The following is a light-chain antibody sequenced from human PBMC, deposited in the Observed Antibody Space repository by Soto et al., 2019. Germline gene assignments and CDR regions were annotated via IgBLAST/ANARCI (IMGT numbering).Light chain of an antibody. V-gene: IGLV2-14*01. CDR2: DVS. J-gene: IGLJ2*01. CDR3: SSYTSSSTHVV. Sequence: QSALTQPASVSGSPGQSITISCTGTSSDVGGYNYVSWYQQHPGKAPKVMIYDVSNRPSGVSNRFSGSKSGNTASLTISGLQAGDEADYYCSSYTSSSTHVVFGGGTKVTVL. CDR1: SSDVGGYNY.